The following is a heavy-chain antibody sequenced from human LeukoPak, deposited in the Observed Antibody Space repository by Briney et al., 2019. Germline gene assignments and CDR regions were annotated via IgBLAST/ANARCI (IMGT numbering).Heavy chain of an antibody. D-gene: IGHD2-15*01. CDR3: ARDDLNCSGGSCYSWYFDL. J-gene: IGHJ2*01. V-gene: IGHV4-4*07. Sequence: PSETLSLTCTVSGGSISSYYWSWIRQPAGKGLEWIGRIYTSGSTNYNPSLKSRVTMSVDTSKNQFSLKLSSVTAADTAVYYCARDDLNCSGGSCYSWYFDLWGRGTLVTVSS. CDR1: GGSISSYY. CDR2: IYTSGST.